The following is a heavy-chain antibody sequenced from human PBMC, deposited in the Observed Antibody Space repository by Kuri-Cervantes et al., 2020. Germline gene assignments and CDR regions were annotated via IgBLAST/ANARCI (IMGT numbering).Heavy chain of an antibody. CDR1: GYSFTSYW. CDR2: IYPGDSDT. CDR3: ATVPYYGVRPPYYFGY. Sequence: GGSLRLSCKGSGYSFTSYWIGWVRQMPGKGLEWMGIIYPGDSDTRYSPSFQGQVTISADKSISTAYLQWSSLKASDTAMYYCATVPYYGVRPPYYFGYWGQGTLVTVSS. V-gene: IGHV5-51*01. D-gene: IGHD3-10*01. J-gene: IGHJ4*02.